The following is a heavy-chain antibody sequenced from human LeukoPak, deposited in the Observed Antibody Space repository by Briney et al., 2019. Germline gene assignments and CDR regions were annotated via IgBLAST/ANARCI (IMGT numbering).Heavy chain of an antibody. D-gene: IGHD3-16*01. CDR1: GGSINNYW. J-gene: IGHJ4*02. V-gene: IGHV4-59*01. CDR2: IYYSGST. Sequence: SETLSLTCIVSGGSINNYWWSWIRQPPGKGLEWIGYIYYSGSTNYNPSLKSRVTISVDTSKNQFSLKLSSVTAADTAVYYCARNRGGKYYFDYWGQGTLVTVSS. CDR3: ARNRGGKYYFDY.